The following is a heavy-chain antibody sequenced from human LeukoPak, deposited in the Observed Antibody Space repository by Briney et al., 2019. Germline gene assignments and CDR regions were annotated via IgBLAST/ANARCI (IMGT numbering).Heavy chain of an antibody. V-gene: IGHV3-33*05. CDR3: ARATQTGEFDY. J-gene: IGHJ4*02. CDR1: GFTFSSYG. CDR2: ISYDGSNK. D-gene: IGHD7-27*01. Sequence: GGSLRLSCAASGFTFSSYGMHWVRQAPGKGLEWVAVISYDGSNKYYADSVKGRFTISRDNSKNTLYLQMNSLRAEDTAVYYCARATQTGEFDYWGQGTLVTVSS.